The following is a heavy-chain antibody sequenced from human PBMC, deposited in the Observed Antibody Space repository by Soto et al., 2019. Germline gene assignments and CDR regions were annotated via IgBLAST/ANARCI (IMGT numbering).Heavy chain of an antibody. J-gene: IGHJ6*02. CDR2: ISAYNGNT. D-gene: IGHD1-1*01. CDR3: GREGTAPCYSSGMDV. V-gene: IGHV1-18*01. Sequence: QVQLVQSGGEVKKPGASVKVSCKTSGYSFTTYGISWARQAPGQGLEWMGWISAYNGNTNYAQKLQGRVTMTTDTSTSTAYTVLRTLRSDDAAVYYCGREGTAPCYSSGMDVWCQGSTVTVSS. CDR1: GYSFTTYG.